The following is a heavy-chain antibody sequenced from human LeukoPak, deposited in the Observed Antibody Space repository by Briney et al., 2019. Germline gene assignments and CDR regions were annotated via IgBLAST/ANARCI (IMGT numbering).Heavy chain of an antibody. Sequence: ASVKVSCKASGYTFTSYAMNWVRQAPGQGLEWMGWINTNTGNPTYAQGFTGRFVFSLDTSVSTAYLQISSLKAEDTAVYYCAREGSDTAMVPVIDYWGQGTLVTVSS. J-gene: IGHJ4*02. D-gene: IGHD5-18*01. CDR1: GYTFTSYA. V-gene: IGHV7-4-1*02. CDR3: AREGSDTAMVPVIDY. CDR2: INTNTGNP.